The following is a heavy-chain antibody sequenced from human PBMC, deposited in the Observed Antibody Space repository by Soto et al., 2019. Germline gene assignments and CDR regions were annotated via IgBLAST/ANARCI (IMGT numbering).Heavy chain of an antibody. CDR2: ISAGGGNT. CDR1: GFSFSSYA. CDR3: AQTTPSIYYFDP. V-gene: IGHV3-23*01. Sequence: EVQLLESGGGLVQPGGSLRLSCAASGFSFSSYAMSWVRQAPGKGLEWVSAISAGGGNTYYGDSVKGRFTISRDNSKNTLYLQMNSLRVEDTAVYFCAQTTPSIYYFDPWGQGTLVTVSS. D-gene: IGHD1-26*01. J-gene: IGHJ5*02.